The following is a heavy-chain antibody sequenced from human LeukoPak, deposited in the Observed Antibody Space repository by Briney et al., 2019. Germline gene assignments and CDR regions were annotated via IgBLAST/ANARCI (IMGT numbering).Heavy chain of an antibody. CDR2: ISYDGSNK. CDR1: GFTFSSYG. Sequence: PGGSLRLSCAASGFTFSSYGMHWVRQAPGKGLEWVAVISYDGSNKYYADSVKGRFTISRDNSKNTLYLQMNSLRAEDTAVYYCAKDRVGGALEFWGQGTLAIVSS. V-gene: IGHV3-30*18. D-gene: IGHD2-21*01. CDR3: AKDRVGGALEF. J-gene: IGHJ4*02.